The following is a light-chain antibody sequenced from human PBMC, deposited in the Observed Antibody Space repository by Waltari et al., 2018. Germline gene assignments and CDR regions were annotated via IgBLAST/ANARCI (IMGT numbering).Light chain of an antibody. CDR1: SSDIGDYNR. CDR3: SSYSTSTTLV. J-gene: IGLJ2*01. V-gene: IGLV2-18*02. CDR2: EVI. Sequence: QAALTQSPSVSGSPGQSVTISCTGTSSDIGDYNRVSWYQHHPGKAPKLIIYEVIKRPSGVPDRFSGSKSDNTASLTISGLQPEDEADYYCSSYSTSTTLVFGGGTRLTVL.